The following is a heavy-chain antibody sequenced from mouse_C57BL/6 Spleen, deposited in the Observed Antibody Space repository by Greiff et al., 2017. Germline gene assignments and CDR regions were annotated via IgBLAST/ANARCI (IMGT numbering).Heavy chain of an antibody. CDR3: ARGDDYGWCAY. Sequence: EVHLVESGGGLVKPGGSLKLSCAASGFTFSDYGMHWVRQAPEKGLEWVAYISSGSSTIYYADTVKGRFTISRDNAKNTLFLQMTSLRSEDTAMYYCARGDDYGWCAYWGQGTLVTVSA. D-gene: IGHD2-4*01. J-gene: IGHJ3*01. V-gene: IGHV5-17*01. CDR1: GFTFSDYG. CDR2: ISSGSSTI.